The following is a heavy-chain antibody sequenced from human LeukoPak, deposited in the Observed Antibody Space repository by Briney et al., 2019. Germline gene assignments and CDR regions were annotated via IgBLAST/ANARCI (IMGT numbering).Heavy chain of an antibody. CDR3: ARDPYDEAVSSWGFDY. Sequence: PGRSLRLSCAASGFTFSSYGMHWVRQDPGKGLEWVAVIWYDGSNKYYADSVKGRFTISRDNSKNTLYLQMNSLRAEDTAVYYCARDPYDEAVSSWGFDYWGQGTLVTVSS. V-gene: IGHV3-33*01. D-gene: IGHD6-13*01. CDR2: IWYDGSNK. CDR1: GFTFSSYG. J-gene: IGHJ4*02.